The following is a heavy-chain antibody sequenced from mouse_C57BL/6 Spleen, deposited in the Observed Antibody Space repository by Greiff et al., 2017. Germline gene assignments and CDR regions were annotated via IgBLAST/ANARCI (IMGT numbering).Heavy chain of an antibody. V-gene: IGHV1-80*01. CDR2: IYPGEGDT. D-gene: IGHD1-1*01. Sequence: QVQLQQSGAELVKPGASVKISCKASGYAFSSYWMNWVKQRPGKGLEWIGQIYPGEGDTNYNGKFKGKATLTADKSSSTAYMQLSSLTSEDSAVYFCARDGLLLYYFDYWGQGTTLTVSS. CDR3: ARDGLLLYYFDY. J-gene: IGHJ2*01. CDR1: GYAFSSYW.